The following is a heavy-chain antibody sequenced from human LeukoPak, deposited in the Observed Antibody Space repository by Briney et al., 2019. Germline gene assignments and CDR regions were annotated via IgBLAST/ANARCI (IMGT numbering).Heavy chain of an antibody. CDR3: ARALRVGAAGSDAFDI. CDR1: GYTFTSYG. CDR2: ISAYNGNT. V-gene: IGHV1-18*01. D-gene: IGHD1-26*01. Sequence: ASVKVSCKASGYTFTSYGISWVRQAPGQGLEWMGWISAYNGNTNYAQKLQGRVTMTTDTSTSTAYMELRSLRPDDTAVYYCARALRVGAAGSDAFDIWGQGTMVTVSS. J-gene: IGHJ3*02.